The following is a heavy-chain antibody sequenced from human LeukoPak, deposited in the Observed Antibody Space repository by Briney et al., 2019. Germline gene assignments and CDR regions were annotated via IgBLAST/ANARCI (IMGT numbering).Heavy chain of an antibody. D-gene: IGHD1-26*01. CDR2: INRDESST. CDR3: ARARGGYFFDY. V-gene: IGHV3-74*01. J-gene: IGHJ4*02. CDR1: GFSFSSYW. Sequence: PGGSLRLSCAVAGFSFSSYWMHWVRQVPGKGLVWVSRINRDESSTSYADSVKGRFTISRDNAKNTLYLQMNSLRAEDTAVYYCARARGGYFFDYWGQGTLVAVSS.